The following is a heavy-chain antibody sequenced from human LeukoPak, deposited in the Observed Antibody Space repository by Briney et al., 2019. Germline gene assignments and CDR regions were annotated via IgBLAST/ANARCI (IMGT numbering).Heavy chain of an antibody. J-gene: IGHJ4*02. D-gene: IGHD5-24*01. Sequence: PSETLSLTCAVYGGSFSGYYWSWIRQPPGKGLEWIGGINHSGSTNYNPSLKSRVTISVDTSKNQFSLKLSSVTAADTAVYYCARARSRWLQLPGYWGQGTLVTVSS. CDR3: ARARSRWLQLPGY. CDR1: GGSFSGYY. CDR2: INHSGST. V-gene: IGHV4-34*01.